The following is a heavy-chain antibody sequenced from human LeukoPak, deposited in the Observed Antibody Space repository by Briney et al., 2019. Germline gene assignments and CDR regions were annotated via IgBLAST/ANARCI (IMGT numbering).Heavy chain of an antibody. Sequence: PGGSLRLSCAASGFTFSSYWMHWVRQAPGRGLVWVSRINSDGSSTTYADSVKGRFTISRDNAKNTLYLQMNSLRAEDTAVYYCARDSGYDDAAFDIWGRGTMVTVSS. D-gene: IGHD5-12*01. CDR1: GFTFSSYW. CDR3: ARDSGYDDAAFDI. V-gene: IGHV3-74*01. CDR2: INSDGSST. J-gene: IGHJ3*02.